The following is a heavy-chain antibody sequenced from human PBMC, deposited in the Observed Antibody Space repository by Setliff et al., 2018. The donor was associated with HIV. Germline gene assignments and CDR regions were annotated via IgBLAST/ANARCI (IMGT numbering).Heavy chain of an antibody. V-gene: IGHV1-3*01. CDR2: INAGSGGT. CDR1: GYSFTTYA. J-gene: IGHJ5*02. Sequence: GASVKVSCKASGYSFTTYALHWMRQAPGQSLEWMGWINAGSGGTKYSQKFQGRVILTSDTSASTAYMELRSLSSDDTAVYFCARARLQGIVTAVGPRDNCLDPWGQGTRVTVSS. CDR3: ARARLQGIVTAVGPRDNCLDP. D-gene: IGHD2-21*02.